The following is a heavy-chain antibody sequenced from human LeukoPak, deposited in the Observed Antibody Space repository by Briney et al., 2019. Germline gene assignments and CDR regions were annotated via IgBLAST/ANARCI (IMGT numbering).Heavy chain of an antibody. Sequence: GASVKVSCTASGYTFTGYYMHWVRQAPGQGLEWMGWINPNSGGTSYAQKFQGRVTMTRDTSISTAYMELTRLRFDDTAVYYCARAYDNNDYFDYWGQGTLVTVSS. J-gene: IGHJ4*02. D-gene: IGHD3-22*01. CDR2: INPNSGGT. CDR1: GYTFTGYY. CDR3: ARAYDNNDYFDY. V-gene: IGHV1-2*02.